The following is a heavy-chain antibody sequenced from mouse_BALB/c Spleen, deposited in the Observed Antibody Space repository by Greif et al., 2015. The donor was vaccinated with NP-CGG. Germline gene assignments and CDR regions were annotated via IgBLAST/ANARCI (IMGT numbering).Heavy chain of an antibody. CDR1: GFTFSSYA. D-gene: IGHD2-14*01. CDR3: ARGRYDGYFDY. J-gene: IGHJ2*01. Sequence: DVMLVESGGGLVKPGGSLKLSCAASGFTFSSYAMSWVRQSPEKRLEWVAEISSGGSYTYYPDTVTGRFTISRDNAKNTLYLEMSSLRSEDTAMYYCARGRYDGYFDYWGQGTTLTVSS. V-gene: IGHV5-9-4*01. CDR2: ISSGGSYT.